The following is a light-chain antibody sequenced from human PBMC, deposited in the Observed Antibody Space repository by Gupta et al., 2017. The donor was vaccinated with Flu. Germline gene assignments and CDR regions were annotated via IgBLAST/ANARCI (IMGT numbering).Light chain of an antibody. Sequence: PATLSLSPGERATLSCRASQSVSSYLAWYQQKPGQAPRLLIYDASNRATGIPARFSGSGSGTDFTLTISSLEPEDFAVYYCQQRSKWPRFT. CDR3: QQRSKWPRFT. J-gene: IGKJ3*01. V-gene: IGKV3-11*01. CDR2: DAS. CDR1: QSVSSY.